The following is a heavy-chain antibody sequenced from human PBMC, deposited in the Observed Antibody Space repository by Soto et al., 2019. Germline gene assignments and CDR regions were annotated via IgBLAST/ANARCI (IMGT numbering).Heavy chain of an antibody. CDR2: IYNDGST. Sequence: GESLTISCAASGFIVSTSYMSWVRQAPGKGLEWVSIIYNDGSTYYADSVKGRFTVSRDDSKNTLYLEILSLRAEDTAVYYCARDSYTRYWGQGTLVTVSS. D-gene: IGHD4-4*01. CDR1: GFIVSTSY. CDR3: ARDSYTRY. V-gene: IGHV3-66*01. J-gene: IGHJ4*02.